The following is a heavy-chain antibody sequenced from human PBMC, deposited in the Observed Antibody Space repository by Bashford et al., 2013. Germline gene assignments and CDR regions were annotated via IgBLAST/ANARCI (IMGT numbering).Heavy chain of an antibody. CDR3: ARTYPLKSDSSGYSDAFDI. CDR1: GFSLSTSGMC. CDR2: IDWDDDK. V-gene: IGHV2-70*11. D-gene: IGHD3-22*01. Sequence: SGPTLVKPTQTLTLTCTFSGFSLSTSGMCVSWIRQPPGKALEWLARIDWDDDKYYSTSLKTRLTISKDTSKNQVVLTMTNMDPVDTATYYCARTYPLKSDSSGYSDAFDIWGQGDNGHRLL. J-gene: IGHJ3*02.